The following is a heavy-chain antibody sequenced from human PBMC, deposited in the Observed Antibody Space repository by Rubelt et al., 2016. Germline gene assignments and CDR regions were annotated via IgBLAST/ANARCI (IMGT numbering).Heavy chain of an antibody. CDR1: GGSISSSSYY. Sequence: QLQLQESGPGLVKPSETLSLTCTVSGGSISSSSYYWGWIRQPPGKGLEWIGSIYYSGSTYYNPSLKSRVTISVDTSKDQFSLKLSSVTAADTAVYYCARHPLEWELLVPGWIDYWGQGTLVTVSS. J-gene: IGHJ4*02. D-gene: IGHD1-26*01. CDR3: ARHPLEWELLVPGWIDY. V-gene: IGHV4-39*01. CDR2: IYYSGST.